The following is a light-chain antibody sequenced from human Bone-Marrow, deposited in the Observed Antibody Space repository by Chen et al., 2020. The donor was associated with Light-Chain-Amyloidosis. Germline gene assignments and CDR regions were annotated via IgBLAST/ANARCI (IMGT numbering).Light chain of an antibody. CDR1: QSISSTY. V-gene: IGKV3-20*01. Sequence: EIVLTRSPGTLSLSPGDRATLSCRTSQSISSTYLAWYQQKPGQAPRLLIYGVSSRATGIADRFSGSGSGTDFTLTISRLEPEDFAVYYCQQYSTSPLTFGGGTKVEIK. J-gene: IGKJ4*01. CDR2: GVS. CDR3: QQYSTSPLT.